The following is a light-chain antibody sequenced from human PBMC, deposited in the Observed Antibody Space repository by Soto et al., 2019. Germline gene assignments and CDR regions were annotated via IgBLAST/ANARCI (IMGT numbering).Light chain of an antibody. CDR1: NVGSKS. CDR3: QVWDTSSDKGV. V-gene: IGLV3-21*02. Sequence: SYELTQPPSVSVAPGQTATVTCGGNNVGSKSVHWYQQKPGQAPVLVVYDDSDRPSGIPERFSGSNSGNTATLTISRVEAGDEADYYCQVWDTSSDKGVLGNGTKVTV. J-gene: IGLJ1*01. CDR2: DDS.